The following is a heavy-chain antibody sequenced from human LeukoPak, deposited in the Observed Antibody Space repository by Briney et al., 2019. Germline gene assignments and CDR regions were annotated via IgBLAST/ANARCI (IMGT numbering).Heavy chain of an antibody. Sequence: GGSLRLSCAASGFTFSSYEMNWVRQAPGKGREWVSYISSSGSTIYYADSVKGRFTISRDNAKNSLYLQMNSLRAEDTAVYYCARKRSPGAFDIWGQGTMVTVSS. CDR1: GFTFSSYE. CDR3: ARKRSPGAFDI. CDR2: ISSSGSTI. V-gene: IGHV3-48*03. J-gene: IGHJ3*02. D-gene: IGHD1-26*01.